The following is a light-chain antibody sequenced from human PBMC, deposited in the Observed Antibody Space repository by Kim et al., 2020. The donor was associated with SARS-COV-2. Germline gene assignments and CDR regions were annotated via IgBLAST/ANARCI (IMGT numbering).Light chain of an antibody. J-gene: IGKJ1*01. V-gene: IGKV3-15*01. CDR3: QQYNNWPPWT. CDR2: GAS. CDR1: QSVSSN. Sequence: SPGERATLSCRASQSVSSNLAWYQQKPGQAPRLLIYGASTRATGIPARFSGSGSGTEFTLIISSLQSEDFAVYYCQQYNNWPPWTFGQGTKVEIK.